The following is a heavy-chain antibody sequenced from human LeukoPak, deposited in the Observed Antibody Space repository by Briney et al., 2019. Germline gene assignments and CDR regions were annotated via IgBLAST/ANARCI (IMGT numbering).Heavy chain of an antibody. CDR2: FDPEDGET. CDR3: ATDYPIAAVVKGAFDI. Sequence: ASVKVSCKVSGYTLTELSMQWVRQAPGKGLEWMGGFDPEDGETIYAQKFQGRVTMTEDTSTDTAYMELSSLRSEDTAVYYCATDYPIAAVVKGAFDIWGQGTMVTVSS. J-gene: IGHJ3*02. V-gene: IGHV1-24*01. CDR1: GYTLTELS. D-gene: IGHD6-13*01.